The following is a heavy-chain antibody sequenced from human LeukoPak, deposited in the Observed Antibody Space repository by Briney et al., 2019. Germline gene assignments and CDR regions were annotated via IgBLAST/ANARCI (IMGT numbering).Heavy chain of an antibody. CDR3: AREVAAGLVDY. CDR1: GFTFSSYA. CDR2: ISSNGGST. V-gene: IGHV3-64*01. J-gene: IGHJ4*02. Sequence: SGGSLRLSCAASGFTFSSYAMHWVRQAPGKGLEYVSAISSNGGSTYYANSVKGRFTISRDNSKNTLYLQMGSLRAEDMAVYYCAREVAAGLVDYWGQGTLVTVSS. D-gene: IGHD2-15*01.